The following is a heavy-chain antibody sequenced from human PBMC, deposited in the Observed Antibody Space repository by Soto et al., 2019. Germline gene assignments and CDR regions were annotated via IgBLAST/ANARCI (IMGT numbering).Heavy chain of an antibody. D-gene: IGHD6-19*01. CDR1: GFTFSNYW. J-gene: IGHJ5*02. V-gene: IGHV3-7*01. Sequence: SLRLSCAASGFTFSNYWMSWVRQAPGKGLEWVANIKQDGSEKYNVDSVKGRFTISRDNAKNSLYLQMNSLRAEDTAVYYCARKIAVAGTNWFDPWGQGTLVTVSS. CDR2: IKQDGSEK. CDR3: ARKIAVAGTNWFDP.